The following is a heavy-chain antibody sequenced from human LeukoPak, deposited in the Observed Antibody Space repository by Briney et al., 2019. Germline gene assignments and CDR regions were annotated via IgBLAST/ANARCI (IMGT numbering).Heavy chain of an antibody. Sequence: PGGSLRLSCAASGFTVSSNYMSWVRQAPGKGLEWVSVIYSGGSTYYADSVKGRFTISRHNSKNTLYLQMNSLRAEDTAVYYCARDYCRTTSCLESWGQGTLVTVSS. D-gene: IGHD2-2*01. V-gene: IGHV3-53*01. CDR3: ARDYCRTTSCLES. CDR2: IYSGGST. CDR1: GFTVSSNY. J-gene: IGHJ4*02.